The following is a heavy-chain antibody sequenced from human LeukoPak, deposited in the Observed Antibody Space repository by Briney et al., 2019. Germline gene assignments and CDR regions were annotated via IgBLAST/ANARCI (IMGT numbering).Heavy chain of an antibody. V-gene: IGHV3-30*18. J-gene: IGHJ4*02. Sequence: GRSLRLSCAASGFTFSSYGMHWVRQAPGKGLEWVAVISYDGSNKYYADSVKGRFTISRDNSKNTPYLQMNSLRAEDTAVYYCAKDRDSSSWYLDYWGQGTLVTVSS. CDR1: GFTFSSYG. CDR3: AKDRDSSSWYLDY. CDR2: ISYDGSNK. D-gene: IGHD6-13*01.